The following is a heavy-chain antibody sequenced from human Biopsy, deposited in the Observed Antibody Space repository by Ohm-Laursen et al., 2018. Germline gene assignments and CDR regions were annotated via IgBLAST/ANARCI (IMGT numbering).Heavy chain of an antibody. Sequence: SDTLSLTCAVSGYSVTNDYYWGWIRQPPGKGLEWIGNIYYDGITYYNPSLKSRVAMSVDTSTNQFSLRLPSVTAADTAVYYCARVAGGYAYYYGMDVWGQGTTVIVSS. J-gene: IGHJ6*02. CDR3: ARVAGGYAYYYGMDV. V-gene: IGHV4-38-2*01. CDR2: IYYDGIT. CDR1: GYSVTNDYY. D-gene: IGHD5-12*01.